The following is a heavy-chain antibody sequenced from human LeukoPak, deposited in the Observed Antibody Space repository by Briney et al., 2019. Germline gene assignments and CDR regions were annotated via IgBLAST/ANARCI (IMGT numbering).Heavy chain of an antibody. J-gene: IGHJ4*02. V-gene: IGHV4-4*07. Sequence: SETLSLTCTVSGGSITSYYWSWIRQSAGKGLEWIGRIYITGSTTYNPSLKSRVTMSLDTSKNQFSLKLSSVTAADTAVYYCVRRDPPRQHIDYWGQGTLVTVSS. CDR2: IYITGST. CDR3: VRRDPPRQHIDY. CDR1: GGSITSYY.